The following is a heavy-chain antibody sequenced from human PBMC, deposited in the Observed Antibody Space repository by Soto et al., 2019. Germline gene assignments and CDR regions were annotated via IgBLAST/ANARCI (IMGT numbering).Heavy chain of an antibody. CDR1: GGSFSGYY. J-gene: IGHJ3*02. D-gene: IGHD1-1*01. CDR3: ARVERGTATTVVDAFDI. V-gene: IGHV4-34*01. CDR2: INHSGST. Sequence: SETLSLTCAVYGGSFSGYYWGWIRQPPGKGLEWIGEINHSGSTNYNPSLKSRVTISVDTSKNQFSLNLSSVTAADTAVYYCARVERGTATTVVDAFDIWGPGTMVTVSS.